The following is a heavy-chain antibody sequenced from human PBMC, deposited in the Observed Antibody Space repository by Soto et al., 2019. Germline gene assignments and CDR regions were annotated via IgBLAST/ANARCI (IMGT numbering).Heavy chain of an antibody. CDR3: ARGAPGIVGVSDV. V-gene: IGHV2-26*01. Sequence: QVTLKESGPVLVKPTETLTLTCTVSGFSLSNARMGVSWIRQPPGKALEWLAHIFSNDEKPYITSLKSWLTISKDTSKSHVVLTMTNMDPVDTATYYCARGAPGIVGVSDVWGQGTTVTVSS. J-gene: IGHJ6*02. CDR2: IFSNDEK. CDR1: GFSLSNARMG. D-gene: IGHD1-26*01.